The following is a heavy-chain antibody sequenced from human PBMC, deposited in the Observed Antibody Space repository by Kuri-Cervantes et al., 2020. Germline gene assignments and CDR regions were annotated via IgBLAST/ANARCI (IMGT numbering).Heavy chain of an antibody. V-gene: IGHV3-30*03. CDR2: ISYDGSNK. CDR1: GFTFSSYG. Sequence: GESLKISCAASGFTFSSYGIHWVRQAPGKGLEWVAVISYDGSNKYYADSVKGRFTISRDNSKNTLYLQMNSLRAEDTAVYYCARDHYSNYVGGHVFDYWGQGTLVTVSS. CDR3: ARDHYSNYVGGHVFDY. J-gene: IGHJ4*02. D-gene: IGHD4-11*01.